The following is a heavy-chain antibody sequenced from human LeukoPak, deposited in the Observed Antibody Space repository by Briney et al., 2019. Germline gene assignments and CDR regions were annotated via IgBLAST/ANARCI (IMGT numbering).Heavy chain of an antibody. CDR3: LSGSYYGLLNYYYYMDV. CDR1: GFTFSSYW. D-gene: IGHD1-26*01. Sequence: RGSLRLSCAASGFTFSSYWMSWVRQAPGKGLEWVANIKQDGSEKYYVDSVKGRFTISRDNAKNSLYLQMNSLRAEDTAVYYCLSGSYYGLLNYYYYMDVWGKGTTVTVSS. CDR2: IKQDGSEK. J-gene: IGHJ6*03. V-gene: IGHV3-7*01.